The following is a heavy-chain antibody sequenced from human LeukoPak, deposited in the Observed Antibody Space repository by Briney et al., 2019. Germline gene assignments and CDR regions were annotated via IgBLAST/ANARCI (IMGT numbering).Heavy chain of an antibody. CDR2: IDYSGST. J-gene: IGHJ3*02. V-gene: IGHV4-39*01. CDR3: ARGRGGIVVVPAADAFDI. CDR1: GGSIISSSYY. D-gene: IGHD2-2*01. Sequence: PSETLSLTCTVSGGSIISSSYYWGWIRQPPGKWLAWIGSIDYSGSTYYNPSLKSRVTISVDTSKNQFSLKLSSVTAADTAVYYCARGRGGIVVVPAADAFDIWGQGTMVTVSS.